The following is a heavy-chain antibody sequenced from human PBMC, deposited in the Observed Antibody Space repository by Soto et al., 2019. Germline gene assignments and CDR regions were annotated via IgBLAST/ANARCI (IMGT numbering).Heavy chain of an antibody. CDR3: TIDYDILTGYYSAFDT. D-gene: IGHD3-9*01. J-gene: IGHJ3*02. CDR2: IKSKTDGGTT. V-gene: IGHV3-15*01. CDR1: GFTFSNAW. Sequence: EVQLVESGGGLVKPGGSLRLSCAASGFTFSNAWMSWVRQAPGKGLEWVGRIKSKTDGGTTDYAAPVKGRFTISRDDSKNTLYLQMNSLKTEDTAVYYCTIDYDILTGYYSAFDTWGQGTMVTVSS.